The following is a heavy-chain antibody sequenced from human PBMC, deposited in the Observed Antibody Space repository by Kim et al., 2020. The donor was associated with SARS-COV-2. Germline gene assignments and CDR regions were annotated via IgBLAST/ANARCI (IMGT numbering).Heavy chain of an antibody. CDR3: ARGGETAYYFDY. Sequence: SSAQKFQGRVHMTRDTSTSTVYMELSSLRAEDTAVYYCARGGETAYYFDYWGQGTLVTVSS. D-gene: IGHD3-16*01. V-gene: IGHV1-46*01. J-gene: IGHJ4*02.